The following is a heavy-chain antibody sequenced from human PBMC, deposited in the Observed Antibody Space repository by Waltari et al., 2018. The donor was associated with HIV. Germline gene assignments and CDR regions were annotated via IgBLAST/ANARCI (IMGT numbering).Heavy chain of an antibody. Sequence: QVQLVQSGAEVKKPGASVKVSCKASGYTFTSYAMHWVRQAPGQRLEWMGWINAGNGNTRYSQKFQGRVTITRDTSASTAYMELSSLRSEDTAVYYCARGGKELWFDYWGQGTLVTVSS. V-gene: IGHV1-3*01. CDR1: GYTFTSYA. D-gene: IGHD5-18*01. CDR2: INAGNGNT. CDR3: ARGGKELWFDY. J-gene: IGHJ4*02.